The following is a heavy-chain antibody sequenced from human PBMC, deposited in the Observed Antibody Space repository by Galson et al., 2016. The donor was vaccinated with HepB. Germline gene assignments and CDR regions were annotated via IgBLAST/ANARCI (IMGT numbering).Heavy chain of an antibody. D-gene: IGHD1-26*01. J-gene: IGHJ6*02. CDR2: ISAYNGYT. CDR1: GYTFTSFG. Sequence: SVKVSCKASGYTFTSFGITWVRQAPGQGLEWMGWISAYNGYTNYAQKLQGRVTMTTHTSTSTVYMELRSLRSDDTAVNYCARGGGGTYFENYYYGMDVWGQGTTVTVSS. CDR3: ARGGGGTYFENYYYGMDV. V-gene: IGHV1-18*01.